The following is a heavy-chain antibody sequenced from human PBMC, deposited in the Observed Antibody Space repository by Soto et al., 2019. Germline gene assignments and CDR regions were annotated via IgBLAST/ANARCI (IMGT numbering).Heavy chain of an antibody. D-gene: IGHD2-15*01. CDR1: GFTFSSYA. V-gene: IGHV3-23*01. CDR3: AKGKATLVRYYGMDV. Sequence: EVQLLESGGGLVQPGGSLRLSCAASGFTFSSYAMRWVRQAPGQGLEWVSAISGSGGSTYYADSVKGRFTISRDNSKSTLYLQMTSLRAEDTSVYYCAKGKATLVRYYGMDVWGQGTTVTVSS. CDR2: ISGSGGST. J-gene: IGHJ6*02.